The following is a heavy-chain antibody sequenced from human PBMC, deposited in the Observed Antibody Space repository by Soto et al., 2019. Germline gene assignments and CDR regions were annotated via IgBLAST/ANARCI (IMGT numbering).Heavy chain of an antibody. CDR2: IIPIFGTA. CDR1: GGTFSSYA. J-gene: IGHJ4*02. Sequence: QVQLVQSGAEVKKPGSSVKVSCKASGGTFSSYAISWVRQAPGQGLEWMGGIIPIFGTANYAQKFQGRVTITADESTSTADMELSSLRSEETAVYYCARDRRPGITGTFDYWGQGTLVTVSS. V-gene: IGHV1-69*01. CDR3: ARDRRPGITGTFDY. D-gene: IGHD1-20*01.